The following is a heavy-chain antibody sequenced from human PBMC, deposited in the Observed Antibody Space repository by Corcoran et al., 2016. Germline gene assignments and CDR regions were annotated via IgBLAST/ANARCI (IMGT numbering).Heavy chain of an antibody. J-gene: IGHJ4*02. Sequence: QVPLVQSGAEVENPGASVKISCKASGYIFKNFAVHWVRQAPGQRLEWMAWIDAGNGRTKYSQRFQDRLTITRDTSANTAYMELSSLRSEDTAVYYCARGRGSSSSVLYYLDYWGQGTLVTVSS. D-gene: IGHD6-6*01. V-gene: IGHV1-3*01. CDR1: GYIFKNFA. CDR3: ARGRGSSSSVLYYLDY. CDR2: IDAGNGRT.